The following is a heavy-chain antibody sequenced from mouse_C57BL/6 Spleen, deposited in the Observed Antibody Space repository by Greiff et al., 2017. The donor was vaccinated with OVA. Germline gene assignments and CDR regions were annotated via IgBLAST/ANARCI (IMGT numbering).Heavy chain of an antibody. CDR3: ANGNYSAWFAY. D-gene: IGHD2-1*01. CDR1: GYAFTNHL. Sequence: QVQLQQSGAELVRPGTSVKVSCKASGYAFTNHLIEWVKQRPGQGLEWIGVINPGSGGTNYNEKFKGKATLTADKSSSTAYMQLSSLTSEDSAVDFCANGNYSAWFAYWGQGTLVTVSA. V-gene: IGHV1-54*01. J-gene: IGHJ3*01. CDR2: INPGSGGT.